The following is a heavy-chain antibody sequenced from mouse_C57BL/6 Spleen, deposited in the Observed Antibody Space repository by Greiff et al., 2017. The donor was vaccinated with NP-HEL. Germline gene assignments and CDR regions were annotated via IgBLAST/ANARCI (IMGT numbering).Heavy chain of an antibody. V-gene: IGHV1-69*01. D-gene: IGHD3-3*01. Sequence: QVQLQQSGAELVMPGASVKLSCKASGYTFTSYWMHWVKQRPGQGLEWIGEIDPSDSYTNYNQKFKGKSTLTVDKSSSTAYMQLSSLTSEDSAVYYCARAREGGFADWGQGTLVTVSA. J-gene: IGHJ3*01. CDR3: ARAREGGFAD. CDR2: IDPSDSYT. CDR1: GYTFTSYW.